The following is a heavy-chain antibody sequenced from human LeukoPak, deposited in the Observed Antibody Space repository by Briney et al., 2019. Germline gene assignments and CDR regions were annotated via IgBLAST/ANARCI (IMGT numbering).Heavy chain of an antibody. CDR1: GGSISSYY. J-gene: IGHJ4*02. Sequence: SETLSLTCTVSGGSISSYYWSWIRQPPGKGLEWIGYIYYSGSTNYNPSLKSRVTISVDTSKNQFSLNLRSVTAVDTAVYYCARWGHFDTSGYFVVDYWGQGTLVTVSS. CDR3: ARWGHFDTSGYFVVDY. V-gene: IGHV4-59*01. D-gene: IGHD3-22*01. CDR2: IYYSGST.